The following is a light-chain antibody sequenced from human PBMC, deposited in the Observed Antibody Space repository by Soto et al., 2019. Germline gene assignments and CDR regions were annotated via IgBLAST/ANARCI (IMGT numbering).Light chain of an antibody. CDR2: AAS. V-gene: IGKV1-12*01. CDR3: QQCHMWPIT. Sequence: DIQMTQSPSSVSASVGDRVTITCRASQGISSWLAWYQQKPGKAPKLLIYAASSLQSGIPPRFSGSGSGKDFNLTISSLEPEDSAVYYCQQCHMWPITFGQGTRLEIK. J-gene: IGKJ5*01. CDR1: QGISSW.